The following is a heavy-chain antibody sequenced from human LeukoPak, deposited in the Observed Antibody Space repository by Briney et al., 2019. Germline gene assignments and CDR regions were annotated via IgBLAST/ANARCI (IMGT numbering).Heavy chain of an antibody. CDR1: GGYTSRYY. D-gene: IGHD2-2*01. Sequence: SETLSLTCTVSGGYTSRYYWSWIRQPPGKGLEWSGYIFNSGSTNYNPSLKSRVAISVDTSKNQFSLKLSSVTAADTAVYFCALGDCSSTSCYVFDYWGQGTLVTVSS. J-gene: IGHJ4*02. V-gene: IGHV4-59*01. CDR2: IFNSGST. CDR3: ALGDCSSTSCYVFDY.